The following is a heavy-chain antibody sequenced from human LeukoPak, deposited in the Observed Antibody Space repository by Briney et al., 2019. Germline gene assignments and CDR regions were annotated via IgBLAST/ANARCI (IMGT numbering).Heavy chain of an antibody. CDR1: GFTFSSYW. J-gene: IGHJ4*02. CDR3: ARGMTGSYYDDYFDY. D-gene: IGHD3-10*01. Sequence: GGCLRLSCAASGFTFSSYWMSWVRQAPGKGLEWVANIKQDGSEKYYVDSVKGRFTISRDNAKNSLYLQMNSLRAEDTAVYYCARGMTGSYYDDYFDYWGQGTLVTVSS. CDR2: IKQDGSEK. V-gene: IGHV3-7*01.